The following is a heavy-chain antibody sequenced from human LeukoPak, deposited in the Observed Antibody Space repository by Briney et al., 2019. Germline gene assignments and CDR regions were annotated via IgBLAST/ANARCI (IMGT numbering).Heavy chain of an antibody. CDR2: INGDGSST. J-gene: IGHJ3*02. CDR3: ARETGKRITIFGVVSAAFDI. V-gene: IGHV3-74*01. D-gene: IGHD3-3*01. Sequence: PGGSLRLSCAASRFTFSSYWMYWVRQAPGKGLVWVSRINGDGSSTSYADSVKGRFTISRDNAKNTLYLQMNSPRAEDTAVYYCARETGKRITIFGVVSAAFDIWGQGTMVTVSS. CDR1: RFTFSSYW.